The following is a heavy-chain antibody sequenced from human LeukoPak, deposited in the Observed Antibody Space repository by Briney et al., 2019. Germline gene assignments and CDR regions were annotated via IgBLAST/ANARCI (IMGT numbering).Heavy chain of an antibody. D-gene: IGHD3-22*01. CDR1: GGSISSSSYY. CDR2: IYYSGST. J-gene: IGHJ4*02. V-gene: IGHV4-39*01. CDR3: ARGGHSDYYDSSGYCDY. Sequence: PSETLSLTCTVSGGSISSSSYYWGWIRQPPGKGLEWIGSIYYSGSTYYNPSLKSRVTISVDTSKNQFSLKLSSVTAADTAVYYCARGGHSDYYDSSGYCDYWGQGTLVTVSS.